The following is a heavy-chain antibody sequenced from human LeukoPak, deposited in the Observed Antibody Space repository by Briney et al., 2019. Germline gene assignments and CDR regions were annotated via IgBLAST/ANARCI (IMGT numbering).Heavy chain of an antibody. Sequence: GGSLRLSCAASGFTFSSYEMNWVRQAPGKGLEWVSYISTSGGTIYYADSVKGRFTISGDNAKNSLYLQMNSLRAEDTAVYYCARDSYYGGTQDYWGQGTLVTVSS. V-gene: IGHV3-48*03. J-gene: IGHJ4*02. CDR2: ISTSGGTI. D-gene: IGHD4-23*01. CDR3: ARDSYYGGTQDY. CDR1: GFTFSSYE.